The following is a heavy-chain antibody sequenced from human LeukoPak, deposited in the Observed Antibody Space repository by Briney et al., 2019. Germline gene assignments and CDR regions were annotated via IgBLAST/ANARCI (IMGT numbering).Heavy chain of an antibody. Sequence: GASVKVSCKASGCTFTGYYMHWVRQAPGQGLEWMGWINPNSGGTNYAQKFQGRVTMTRDTSISTAYMELSRLRSDDTAVYYCARGGIFGWNYYFDYWGQGTLVTVSS. CDR2: INPNSGGT. CDR1: GCTFTGYY. V-gene: IGHV1-2*02. D-gene: IGHD1-7*01. J-gene: IGHJ4*02. CDR3: ARGGIFGWNYYFDY.